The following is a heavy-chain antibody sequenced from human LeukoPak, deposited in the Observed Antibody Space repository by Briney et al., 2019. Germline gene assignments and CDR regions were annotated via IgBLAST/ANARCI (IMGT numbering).Heavy chain of an antibody. J-gene: IGHJ4*02. D-gene: IGHD6-13*01. Sequence: ASVKVSCKASGYTFTSYYMHWVRQAPGQGLEWMGIINPSGGSASYAQKFQGRVTITADKSTSTAYMELSSLRSEDTAVYYCARGHSSSWLDDYWGQGTLVTVSS. CDR1: GYTFTSYY. V-gene: IGHV1-46*01. CDR2: INPSGGSA. CDR3: ARGHSSSWLDDY.